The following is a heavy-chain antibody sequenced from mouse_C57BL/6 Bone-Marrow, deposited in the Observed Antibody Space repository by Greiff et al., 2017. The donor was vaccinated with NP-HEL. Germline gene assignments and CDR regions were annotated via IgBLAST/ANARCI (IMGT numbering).Heavy chain of an antibody. CDR3: ARSRTYTGSSHFDY. CDR1: GYTFTSYG. Sequence: VMLVESGAELARPGASVKLSCKASGYTFTSYGISWVKQRTGQGLEWIGEIYPRSGNTYYNEKFKGKATLTADKSSSTAYMELRSLTSEDSAVYFCARSRTYTGSSHFDYWGQGTTLTVSS. CDR2: IYPRSGNT. D-gene: IGHD1-1*01. V-gene: IGHV1-81*01. J-gene: IGHJ2*01.